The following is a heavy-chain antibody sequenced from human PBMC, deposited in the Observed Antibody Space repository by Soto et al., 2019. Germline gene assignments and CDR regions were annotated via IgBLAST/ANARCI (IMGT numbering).Heavy chain of an antibody. D-gene: IGHD2-2*01. CDR2: IYWDDDK. Sequence: QITLTESGPTLVKPTQTLTLTCTFSGFSLSADGVGVAWIRQPPGKALEWLALIYWDDDKRYSPSLKNRLTITKDTSKNHVVLTTTNMDPVDTATYYCAHAYGGTSWPNDAFDVWGQGTLVTVSS. CDR3: AHAYGGTSWPNDAFDV. V-gene: IGHV2-5*02. CDR1: GFSLSADGVG. J-gene: IGHJ3*01.